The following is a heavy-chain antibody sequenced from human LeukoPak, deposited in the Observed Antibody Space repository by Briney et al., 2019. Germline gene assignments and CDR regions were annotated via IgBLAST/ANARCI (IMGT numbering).Heavy chain of an antibody. J-gene: IGHJ4*02. D-gene: IGHD5-12*01. CDR2: LYTNGIP. CDR3: ARDSGYDLT. CDR1: GDSINSYY. V-gene: IGHV4-4*07. Sequence: SETLSLTCTVSGDSINSYYWSWIRQPAGKGLEWIGRLYTNGIPNYNPSLKSRVTVSVDTSKNQFSLNLRSVTAADTAVYYCARDSGYDLTWGQGTLVTVSS.